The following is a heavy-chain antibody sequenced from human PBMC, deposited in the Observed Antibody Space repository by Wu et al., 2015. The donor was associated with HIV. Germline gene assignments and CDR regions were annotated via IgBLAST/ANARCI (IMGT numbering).Heavy chain of an antibody. V-gene: IGHV1-46*01. J-gene: IGHJ4*02. CDR3: ARGLRDILTGYYSAFDY. CDR1: AYSFIDYY. D-gene: IGHD3-9*01. Sequence: QAQLVQSGAEVKRPGASVRISCKASAYSFIDYYIHWVRQVPGHGLEWMGIINPSSGSTSYAERFKGRLTMTRDTSTATVYMEVSSLRSEDTAVYYCARGLRDILTGYYSAFDYWGQGTLVIISS. CDR2: INPSSGST.